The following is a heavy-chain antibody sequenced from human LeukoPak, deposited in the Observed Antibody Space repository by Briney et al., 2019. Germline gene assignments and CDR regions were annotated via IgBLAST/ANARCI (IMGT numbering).Heavy chain of an antibody. CDR1: GFTFSSYG. CDR3: AREWAMVRATQSLYYFDY. J-gene: IGHJ4*02. D-gene: IGHD3-10*01. Sequence: GGSLRLSCAASGFTFSSYGMHWVRQAPGKGLEWVAVIWYDGSNKYYADSVKGRFTISRDNSKNTLYLQMNSLRAEDTAVYYCAREWAMVRATQSLYYFDYWGQGTLVTVSS. CDR2: IWYDGSNK. V-gene: IGHV3-33*01.